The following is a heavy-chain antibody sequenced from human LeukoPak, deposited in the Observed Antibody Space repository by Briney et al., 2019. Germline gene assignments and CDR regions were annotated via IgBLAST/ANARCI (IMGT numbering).Heavy chain of an antibody. V-gene: IGHV3-11*01. D-gene: IGHD4-23*01. CDR2: ISSSSRII. J-gene: IGHJ1*01. CDR3: ARANYGGNPRYFQH. Sequence: GGSLRLSCAASGFTFSDYYMSWIRQAPGKGLEWISYISSSSRIIYCADSVKGRFTISRDNAQSSMYLQMNSLRAEDTAVYYCARANYGGNPRYFQHWGQGTLVTVSS. CDR1: GFTFSDYY.